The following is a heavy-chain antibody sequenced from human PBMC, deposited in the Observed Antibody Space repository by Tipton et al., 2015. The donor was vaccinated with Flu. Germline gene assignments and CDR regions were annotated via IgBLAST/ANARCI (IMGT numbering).Heavy chain of an antibody. D-gene: IGHD5-18*01. J-gene: IGHJ4*02. Sequence: SLRLSCAASGFTFSSYWMSWVRQAPGKGLEWVANIKQDGSEKYYVDSVKGRFTISRDNAKNSLYLQMNSLRAEDTAVYYCARERDSYGAGFDYWGQGTLVTVSS. CDR1: GFTFSSYW. CDR3: ARERDSYGAGFDY. CDR2: IKQDGSEK. V-gene: IGHV3-7*01.